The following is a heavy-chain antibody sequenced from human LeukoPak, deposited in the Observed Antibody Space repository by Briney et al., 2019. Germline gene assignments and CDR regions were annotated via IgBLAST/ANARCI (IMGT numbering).Heavy chain of an antibody. CDR2: ISYDGSNK. Sequence: PGGSLRLSCAASGFSFRGYAMHWVRQAPGKGLEWVAVISYDGSNKYYADSVKGRFTISRDNSKNTLYLQMNSLRAEDTAVYYCARTTEGGYTYDYFYYYYMDVWGKGTTVTISS. V-gene: IGHV3-30*04. CDR1: GFSFRGYA. J-gene: IGHJ6*03. CDR3: ARTTEGGYTYDYFYYYYMDV. D-gene: IGHD5-18*01.